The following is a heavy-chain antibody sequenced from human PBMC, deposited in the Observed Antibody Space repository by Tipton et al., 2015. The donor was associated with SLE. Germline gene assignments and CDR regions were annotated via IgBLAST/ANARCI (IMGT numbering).Heavy chain of an antibody. CDR1: GDSVKSRY. Sequence: TLSLTCTVSGDSVKSRYWIWVRQPAGRGLEWLAYRFHDGNINYNPSLKTRLTMSQDTSKNQFSLSLKSVTAADTAVYYCAGGSDGEYVRYFDVWGPGTLVTVSS. CDR3: AGGSDGEYVRYFDV. D-gene: IGHD4-17*01. CDR2: RFHDGNI. V-gene: IGHV4-59*08. J-gene: IGHJ2*01.